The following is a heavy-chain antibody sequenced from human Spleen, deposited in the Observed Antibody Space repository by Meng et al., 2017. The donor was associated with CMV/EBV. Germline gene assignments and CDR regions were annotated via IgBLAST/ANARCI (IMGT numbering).Heavy chain of an antibody. CDR1: GYTFTGYY. J-gene: IGHJ4*02. Sequence: KVSCKPSGYTFTGYYMHWVRQAPGQGLEWMGWISPNNGGTKYAQKFQGRVTITTDESTSTVYMELSSLRSEDTAVYYCARDLGQGVAPWGQGTLVTVSS. D-gene: IGHD2-15*01. V-gene: IGHV1-2*02. CDR2: ISPNNGGT. CDR3: ARDLGQGVAP.